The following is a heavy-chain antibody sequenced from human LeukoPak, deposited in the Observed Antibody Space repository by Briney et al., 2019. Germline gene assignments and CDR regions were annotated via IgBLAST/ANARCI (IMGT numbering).Heavy chain of an antibody. J-gene: IGHJ4*02. CDR2: SSKDGGDS. CDR1: GFTFSHYA. CDR3: AKYEMVVAIFDS. Sequence: GGSLRLSCAASGFTFSHYAKSWVCQAPGKGPELVSASSKDGGDSYYADPVKGRFAMSRDNSRNILYLQMNSLRAEVSVVYYCAKYEMVVAIFDSCGQRTLVTASS. D-gene: IGHD2-15*01. V-gene: IGHV3-23*01.